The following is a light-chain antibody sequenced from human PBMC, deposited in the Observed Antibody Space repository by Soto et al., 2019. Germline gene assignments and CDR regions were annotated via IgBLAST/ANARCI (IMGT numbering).Light chain of an antibody. CDR1: ESVDFH. V-gene: IGKV3-11*01. CDR3: LHHGSSLWT. CDR2: DAS. Sequence: VLTQSPATLSLSPWKRATLSCRASESVDFHLAWYQQKPGQAPRLLIYDASVRATGTPARFSGSGSGTDFTLTISSLEPEDFAMYYCLHHGSSLWTFGQGTKVDIK. J-gene: IGKJ1*01.